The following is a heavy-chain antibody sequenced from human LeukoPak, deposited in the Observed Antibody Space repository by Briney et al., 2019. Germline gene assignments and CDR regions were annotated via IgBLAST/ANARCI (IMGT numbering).Heavy chain of an antibody. CDR3: AKTREGALDY. V-gene: IGHV3-30*18. J-gene: IGHJ4*02. Sequence: PGGSLRLSCAASGFTFSSYGMHWVRQAPGKGLEWVAVMSYDGSNKYYADSVKGRFTISRDNSKNTLYLQMNSLRAEDTAVYYCAKTREGALDYWGQGTLVTVSS. CDR1: GFTFSSYG. CDR2: MSYDGSNK. D-gene: IGHD1-26*01.